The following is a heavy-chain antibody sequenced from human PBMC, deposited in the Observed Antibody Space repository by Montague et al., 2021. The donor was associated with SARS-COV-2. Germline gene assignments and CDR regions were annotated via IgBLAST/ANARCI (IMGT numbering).Heavy chain of an antibody. CDR1: GGSISSYY. D-gene: IGHD3-9*01. V-gene: IGHV4-59*08. Sequence: SETLSLTCTVSGGSISSYYWSWIRQPPGKGLEWIGYIYYSGSTNYNPSLKSRVTISIDTSKNQFSLKLSSVTAADSAVYYCARHALGYFDWLNGGYFDYWGQGTLVTVPS. J-gene: IGHJ4*02. CDR3: ARHALGYFDWLNGGYFDY. CDR2: IYYSGST.